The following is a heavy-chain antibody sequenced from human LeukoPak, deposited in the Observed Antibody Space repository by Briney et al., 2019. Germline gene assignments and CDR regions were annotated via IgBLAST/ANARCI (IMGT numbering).Heavy chain of an antibody. V-gene: IGHV1-46*01. J-gene: IGHJ6*03. CDR1: GYTFTSYY. CDR2: INPSGGST. Sequence: WASVTVSCKASGYTFTSYYMHWVRQAPGQGLEWMGIINPSGGSTSYAQKFQGRVTMNRDMSTSTVYMELSSLRSENTAVYYCSRVLKYYYYMDVWGKGTTVTVSS. CDR3: SRVLKYYYYMDV.